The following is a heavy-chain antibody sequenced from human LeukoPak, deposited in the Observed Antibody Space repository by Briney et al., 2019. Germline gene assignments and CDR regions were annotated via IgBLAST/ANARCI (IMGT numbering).Heavy chain of an antibody. V-gene: IGHV1-18*01. CDR3: ATSYGSGSYYSRRNPYYFDY. D-gene: IGHD3-10*01. Sequence: GASVKVSCKASGYTFTSYGISWVRQAPGQGLEWMGWISAYSGNTNYAQKLQGRVTMTTDTSTSTAYMELRSLRSDDTAVYYCATSYGSGSYYSRRNPYYFDYWGQGTLVTVSS. J-gene: IGHJ4*02. CDR1: GYTFTSYG. CDR2: ISAYSGNT.